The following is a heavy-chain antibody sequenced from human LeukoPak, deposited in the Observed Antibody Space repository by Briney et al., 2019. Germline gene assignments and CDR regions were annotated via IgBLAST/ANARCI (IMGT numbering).Heavy chain of an antibody. CDR3: ARPAYSSSSRRSWSDP. V-gene: IGHV4-34*01. D-gene: IGHD6-13*01. J-gene: IGHJ5*02. CDR2: INHSGST. Sequence: SETLSLTCAVYGGSFSGYYWSWIRQPPGKGLEWIGEINHSGSTNYNPSLKSRVTISVDTSKNQFSLKLSSVTAADTAVYYCARPAYSSSSRRSWSDPWGQGTLVTVSS. CDR1: GGSFSGYY.